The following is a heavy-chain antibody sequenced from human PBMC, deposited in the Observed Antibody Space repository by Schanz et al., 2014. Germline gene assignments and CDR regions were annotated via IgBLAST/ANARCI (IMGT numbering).Heavy chain of an antibody. CDR1: GYTLSAYS. D-gene: IGHD3-10*01. Sequence: QVQLVQSGTQVKKPGASVKVSCKASGYTLSAYSLHWVRQAPGQGLEWMGIVNPSVRGTHFAREFQGRVTLTTDTTTSTADMELSNQRSDDTAVYCCARAKRSGDMDVWGQGTPVTVSS. V-gene: IGHV1-46*01. CDR2: VNPSVRGT. J-gene: IGHJ6*02. CDR3: ARAKRSGDMDV.